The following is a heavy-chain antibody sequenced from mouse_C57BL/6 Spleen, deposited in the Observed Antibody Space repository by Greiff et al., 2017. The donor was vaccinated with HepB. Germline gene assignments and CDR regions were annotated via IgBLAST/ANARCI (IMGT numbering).Heavy chain of an antibody. D-gene: IGHD2-2*01. CDR3: ARSEGYDDGTGCAY. V-gene: IGHV1-22*01. J-gene: IGHJ3*01. Sequence: EVQLQQSGPELVKPGASVKMSCKASGYTFTDYNMHWVKQSHGKSLEWIGYINPNNGGTSYNQTFKGKATLTVNKSSSTAYMELRSLTSEESPVYDCARSEGYDDGTGCAYWGQGALVTVAA. CDR2: INPNNGGT. CDR1: GYTFTDYN.